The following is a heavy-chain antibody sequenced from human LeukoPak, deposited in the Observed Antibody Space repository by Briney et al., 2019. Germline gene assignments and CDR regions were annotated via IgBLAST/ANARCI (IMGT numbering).Heavy chain of an antibody. CDR3: AGEGGDPRWLDP. CDR1: GGSISSYY. J-gene: IGHJ5*02. V-gene: IGHV4-4*07. Sequence: SETLSLTCTVSGGSISSYYWTWIRQSAGKGLEWIGRINTSGSTNYNPSLRSRVTMSVNTSKNQFSLNLTSVTAADTAVYSCAGEGGDPRWLDPWGQGTLVTVSS. CDR2: INTSGST. D-gene: IGHD6-25*01.